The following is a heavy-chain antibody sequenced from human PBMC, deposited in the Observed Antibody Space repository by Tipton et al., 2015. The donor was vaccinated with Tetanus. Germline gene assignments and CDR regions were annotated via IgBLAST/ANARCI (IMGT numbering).Heavy chain of an antibody. CDR1: GGSISSSSYY. V-gene: IGHV4-39*01. CDR2: IYYSGST. Sequence: TLSLTCTVSGGSISSSSYYWGWIRQPPGKGLEWIGSIYYSGSTYYNPSLKSRVTISVDTSKNQFSLKLSSVTAADTAVYYCARGPRGYSYGSDFHYYGLDVWGQGTTVTVSS. J-gene: IGHJ6*02. D-gene: IGHD5-18*01. CDR3: ARGPRGYSYGSDFHYYGLDV.